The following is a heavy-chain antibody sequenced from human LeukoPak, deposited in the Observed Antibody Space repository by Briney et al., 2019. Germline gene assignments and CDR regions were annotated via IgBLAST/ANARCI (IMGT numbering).Heavy chain of an antibody. J-gene: IGHJ4*02. CDR1: GGSISSYY. D-gene: IGHD3-3*01. Sequence: SETPSLTCTVSGGSISSYYWSWIRQPPGKGLEWIGYIYYSRSTNYNPSLKSRVTISVDTSKNQFSLKLSSVTAADTAVYYCARSRPITIFGVVIIYYFCYWGQGTLVTVSS. CDR2: IYYSRST. V-gene: IGHV4-59*01. CDR3: ARSRPITIFGVVIIYYFCY.